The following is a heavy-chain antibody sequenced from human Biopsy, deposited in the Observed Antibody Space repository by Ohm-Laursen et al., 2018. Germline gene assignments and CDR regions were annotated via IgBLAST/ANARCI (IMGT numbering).Heavy chain of an antibody. CDR1: GYTFSMYD. CDR3: GRAVRNQLLTDP. D-gene: IGHD1-7*01. Sequence: ASVKVSCKASGYTFSMYDITWVRQASGQGPEWIGWLNPVSGNSNFGQKFRGRVTVTSDTSISTAYMELSGLTSDDTATYYCGRAVRNQLLTDPWGQGTLVTVTS. CDR2: LNPVSGNS. V-gene: IGHV1-8*01. J-gene: IGHJ5*02.